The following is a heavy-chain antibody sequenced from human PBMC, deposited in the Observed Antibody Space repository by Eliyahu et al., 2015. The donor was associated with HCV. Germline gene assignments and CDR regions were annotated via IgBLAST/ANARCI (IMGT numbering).Heavy chain of an antibody. J-gene: IGHJ6*02. CDR1: GFPLIHYH. V-gene: IGHV3-48*02. CDR2: ISSANRAI. D-gene: IGHD4/OR15-4a*01. CDR3: VRDGARGYDMDV. Sequence: EVQLVESGGGLVQPGGSLRLSCAVSGFPLIHYHMNWVRQSPGKGLEWVSYISSANRAIYYADSVRGRFIISRDDAKNTLYLQMNSLRDEDMGLYYCVRDGARGYDMDVWGQGTTVTVSS.